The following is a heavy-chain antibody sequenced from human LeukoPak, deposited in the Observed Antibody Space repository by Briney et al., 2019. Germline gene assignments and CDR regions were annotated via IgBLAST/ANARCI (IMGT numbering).Heavy chain of an antibody. Sequence: GGSLRLSCAASGFTFSSYAMHWVRQAPGKGLEWVAVISYDGSNKYYADSVKGRFTISRDNAKNSLYLQMNSLRAEDTAVYYCARVGIAVAGNYYFDYWGQGTLVTVSS. D-gene: IGHD6-19*01. CDR2: ISYDGSNK. J-gene: IGHJ4*02. CDR3: ARVGIAVAGNYYFDY. CDR1: GFTFSSYA. V-gene: IGHV3-30-3*01.